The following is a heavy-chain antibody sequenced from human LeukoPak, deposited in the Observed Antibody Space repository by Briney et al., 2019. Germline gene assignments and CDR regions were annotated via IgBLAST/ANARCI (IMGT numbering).Heavy chain of an antibody. CDR2: INAGNGNT. J-gene: IGHJ4*02. CDR3: ARVNYDSSGYYSYFDY. Sequence: ASVKVSCKASGYTFTSYAMHWVRQAPGQRLEWMGWINAGNGNTKYSQEFQGRVTITRDTSASTAYMELSSLRSEDMAVYYCARVNYDSSGYYSYFDYWGQGTLVTVSS. CDR1: GYTFTSYA. V-gene: IGHV1-3*03. D-gene: IGHD3-22*01.